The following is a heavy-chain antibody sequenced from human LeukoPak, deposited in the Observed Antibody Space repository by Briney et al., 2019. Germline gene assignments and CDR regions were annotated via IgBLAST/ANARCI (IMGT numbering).Heavy chain of an antibody. CDR1: GFTFSSYG. CDR3: AKDPSEGAAGTLGYYDY. D-gene: IGHD6-13*01. Sequence: PGGSLRLSCAASGFTFSSYGMHWVRQAPGKGLEWVAVISYDGSNKYYADSVKGRFTISRDNSKNTLYLQMNSLRAEDTAVYYCAKDPSEGAAGTLGYYDYWGQGTLVTVSS. CDR2: ISYDGSNK. V-gene: IGHV3-30*18. J-gene: IGHJ4*02.